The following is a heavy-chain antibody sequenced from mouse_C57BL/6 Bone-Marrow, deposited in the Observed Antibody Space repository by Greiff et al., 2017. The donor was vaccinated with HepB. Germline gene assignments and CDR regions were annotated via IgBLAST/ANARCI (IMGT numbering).Heavy chain of an antibody. CDR1: GYTFTSYW. J-gene: IGHJ3*01. D-gene: IGHD1-1*01. CDR2: IDPSDSET. V-gene: IGHV1-52*01. CDR3: AYLYDGTTVGSACFAY. Sequence: QVQLQQPGAELVRPGSSVKLSCKASGYTFTSYWMHWVKQRPIQGLEWIGNIDPSDSETHYNQKFKDKATLTVDKSSSTAYMQLSSLTSEDSAVYYCAYLYDGTTVGSACFAYWGQGTLVTVSA.